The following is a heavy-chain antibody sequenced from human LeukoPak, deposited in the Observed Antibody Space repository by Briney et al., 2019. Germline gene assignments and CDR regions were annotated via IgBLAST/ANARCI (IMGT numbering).Heavy chain of an antibody. CDR1: GFTFSSYA. D-gene: IGHD4-17*01. J-gene: IGHJ4*02. CDR2: ISFDGSNK. V-gene: IGHV3-30-3*01. CDR3: ARETGSAVGSTDFDY. Sequence: GGSLRLSCAASGFTFSSYAMRWVRQAPGKGLEWVAVISFDGSNKYYADSVKGRFTTSRDNSKNTLYLQMNSLRAEDTAVYYCARETGSAVGSTDFDYWGQGTLVTVSS.